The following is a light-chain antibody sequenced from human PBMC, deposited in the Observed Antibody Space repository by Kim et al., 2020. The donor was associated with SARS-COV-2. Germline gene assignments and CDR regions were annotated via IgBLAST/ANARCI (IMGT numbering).Light chain of an antibody. Sequence: SVSPGERATLSCRASKSVSSNLAWYQQKPGKAPRLLIYGASTRATGIPARFSGSGSGTEFTLTISSLQSEDFAVYYCQQYNNRETFGQGTKVDIK. V-gene: IGKV3-15*01. CDR1: KSVSSN. CDR2: GAS. J-gene: IGKJ1*01. CDR3: QQYNNRET.